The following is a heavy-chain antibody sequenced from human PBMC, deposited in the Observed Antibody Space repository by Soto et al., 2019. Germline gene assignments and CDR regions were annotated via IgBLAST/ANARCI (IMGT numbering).Heavy chain of an antibody. J-gene: IGHJ4*02. CDR2: IYYTGST. CDR3: ARGSPGYSYGYYFDY. D-gene: IGHD5-18*01. V-gene: IGHV4-59*01. CDR1: GGSISGYY. Sequence: QVQLQESGPGLVKPSETLSLTCTVFGGSISGYYWSWIRQPPGKGLEWIGYIYYTGSTNYNPSLRSRASISVDTSKNQGSLKLSSVTVADTAVYYCARGSPGYSYGYYFDYWGQGTLVTVSS.